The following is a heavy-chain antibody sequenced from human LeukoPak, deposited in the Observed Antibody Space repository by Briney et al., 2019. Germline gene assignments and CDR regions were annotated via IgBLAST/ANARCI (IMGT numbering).Heavy chain of an antibody. CDR3: ARDGYGNSGYYFDY. V-gene: IGHV4-59*12. D-gene: IGHD1-7*01. Sequence: SETLSLTCTVSGDSINSYYWNWIRQPPGKGLEWIGYIYHSGSTYYNPSLKSRVTISVDRSKNQFSLKLSSVTAADTAVYYCARDGYGNSGYYFDYWGQGTLVTVSS. J-gene: IGHJ4*02. CDR2: IYHSGST. CDR1: GDSINSYY.